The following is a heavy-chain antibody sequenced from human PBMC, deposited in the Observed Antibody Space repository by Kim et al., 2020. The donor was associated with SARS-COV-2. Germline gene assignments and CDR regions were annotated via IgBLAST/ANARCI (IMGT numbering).Heavy chain of an antibody. CDR3: ARGLVGQRYYYYYYGMDV. Sequence: GGSLRLSCAASGFTFSSYAMHWVRQAPGKGLEWVAVISYDGSDKYYADSVKGRFTISRDNSKNTLYLQMNSLRAEDTAVYYCARGLVGQRYYYYYYGMDV. V-gene: IGHV3-30-3*01. D-gene: IGHD1-26*01. CDR2: ISYDGSDK. CDR1: GFTFSSYA. J-gene: IGHJ6*01.